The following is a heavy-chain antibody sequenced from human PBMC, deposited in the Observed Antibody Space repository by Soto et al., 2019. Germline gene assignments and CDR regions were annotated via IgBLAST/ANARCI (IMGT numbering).Heavy chain of an antibody. J-gene: IGHJ4*02. CDR2: IGTSGSYI. V-gene: IGHV3-21*01. CDR1: GFIFSRYS. CDR3: ARGSAFIGIDY. D-gene: IGHD1-26*01. Sequence: GGSLRLSCAVSGFIFSRYSMNWVRQAPGKGLEWVSSIGTSGSYIYDTDSVKGRFTISRDNTKDSLYLQMNSLRAEDTAIYYCARGSAFIGIDYWGQGTPVTVS.